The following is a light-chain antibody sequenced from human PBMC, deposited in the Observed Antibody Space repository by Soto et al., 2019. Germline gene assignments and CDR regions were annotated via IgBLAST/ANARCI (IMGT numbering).Light chain of an antibody. V-gene: IGKV3-20*01. CDR3: QQYAVSPPLT. J-gene: IGKJ4*01. CDR2: GAS. CDR1: QSVRSNY. Sequence: DIVLTQSPGTLSVSPGERATLSCRASQSVRSNYLAWYQHKPGQAPGLLIYGASTRATGIPDRFGGSGSATDFTLTISRLEPEDFAVYFCQQYAVSPPLTFGGGTNVELK.